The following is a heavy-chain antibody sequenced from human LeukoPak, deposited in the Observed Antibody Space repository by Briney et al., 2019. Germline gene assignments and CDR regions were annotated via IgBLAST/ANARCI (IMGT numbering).Heavy chain of an antibody. J-gene: IGHJ3*02. CDR3: AREYDSSGSRIPHAFDI. V-gene: IGHV4-31*03. CDR1: GGSISSGGYY. CDR2: IYYSGST. Sequence: SETLSLTCTVSGGSISSGGYYWSWIRQHPGKGLEWIGYIYYSGSTYYNPSLKSRVTISVDTSKNQFSLKLSSVTAADTAVYYCAREYDSSGSRIPHAFDIWGQGTMVTVSS. D-gene: IGHD3-22*01.